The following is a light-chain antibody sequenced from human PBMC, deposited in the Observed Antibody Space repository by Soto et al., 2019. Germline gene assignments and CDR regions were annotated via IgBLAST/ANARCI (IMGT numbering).Light chain of an antibody. CDR3: CSYAGSSTWV. J-gene: IGLJ3*02. CDR2: EGS. CDR1: SSDVGSYNL. V-gene: IGLV2-23*01. Sequence: QSVLTQPASVSGSPGQSITISSPGTSSDVGSYNLVPWYQQHPGKAPKLMIYEGSKRPSGVSNRFSGSKSGNTASLTISGLQAEDEADYYCCSYAGSSTWVFGGGTKLTVL.